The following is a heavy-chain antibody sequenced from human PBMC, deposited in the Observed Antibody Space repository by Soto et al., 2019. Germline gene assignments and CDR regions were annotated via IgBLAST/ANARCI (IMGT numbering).Heavy chain of an antibody. J-gene: IGHJ4*02. Sequence: SGGSLRLSCAASGFTFSSYWMHWVRQAPGKGLVWVSRINSDGSSTSYADSVKGRFSISRDNAKNTLYLQMNSLRAEDTAVYYCARDQGYSSGWYLDWGQGTLVTVSS. CDR3: ARDQGYSSGWYLD. CDR1: GFTFSSYW. V-gene: IGHV3-74*01. CDR2: INSDGSST. D-gene: IGHD6-19*01.